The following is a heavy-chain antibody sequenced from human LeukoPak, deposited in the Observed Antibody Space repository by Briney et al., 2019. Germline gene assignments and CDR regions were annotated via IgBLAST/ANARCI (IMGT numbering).Heavy chain of an antibody. V-gene: IGHV3-30*18. D-gene: IGHD5-12*01. CDR3: AKARYSGYDTRGVVDY. CDR2: ISYDGSNK. J-gene: IGHJ4*02. Sequence: GGSLRLSCAASGFTSSSYGMHWVRQAPGKGLEWVAVISYDGSNKYYADSVKGRFTISRDNSKNTLYLQMNSLRAEDTAVYYCAKARYSGYDTRGVVDYWGQGTLVTVSS. CDR1: GFTSSSYG.